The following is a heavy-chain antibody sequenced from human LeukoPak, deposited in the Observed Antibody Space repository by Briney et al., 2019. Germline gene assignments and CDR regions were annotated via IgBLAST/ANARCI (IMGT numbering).Heavy chain of an antibody. Sequence: GRSLRLSCAASGFTFSSYGMHWVRQAPGKGLEWVAVISYDGSNKYYADSVKGRFTISRDNSKNTLYLQMNSLRAEDTAVYYCARDKRRYYGSGRYYGMDVWGQGTTVTVSS. J-gene: IGHJ6*02. CDR1: GFTFSSYG. D-gene: IGHD3-10*01. CDR2: ISYDGSNK. V-gene: IGHV3-30*03. CDR3: ARDKRRYYGSGRYYGMDV.